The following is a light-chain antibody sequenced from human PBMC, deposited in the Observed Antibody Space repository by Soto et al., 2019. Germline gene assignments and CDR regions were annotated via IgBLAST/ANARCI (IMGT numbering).Light chain of an antibody. CDR2: SNN. CDR1: SSNIGSNT. Sequence: QSVLTQPPSASGTPGQRVTISCSGSSSNIGSNTVNWYQQLPGTAPKLLIYSNNQRTSGVPDRCSGSKSATSASLAISGLQSEDEADDYCAAWDDSLTGVVFGGGTKLTV. V-gene: IGLV1-44*01. CDR3: AAWDDSLTGVV. J-gene: IGLJ2*01.